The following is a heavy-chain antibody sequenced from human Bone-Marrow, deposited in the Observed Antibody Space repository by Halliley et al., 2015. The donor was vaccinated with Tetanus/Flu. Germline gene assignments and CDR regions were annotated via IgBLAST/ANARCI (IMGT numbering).Heavy chain of an antibody. CDR2: IRHSGRT. Sequence: LGWIGYIRHSGRTQYTPSPGGRVTISIDTSQKHLSLRRTSVTAADTAVYYCARLPDISGWPFDYWGRGTLVTVSS. V-gene: IGHV4-59*08. D-gene: IGHD6-25*01. CDR3: ARLPDISGWPFDY. J-gene: IGHJ4*02.